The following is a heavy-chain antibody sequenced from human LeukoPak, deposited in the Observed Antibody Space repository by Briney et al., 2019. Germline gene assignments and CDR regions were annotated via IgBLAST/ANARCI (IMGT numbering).Heavy chain of an antibody. Sequence: GESLKISCKGSGYSFTSYWIGWVRQMPGKGLEWMGIIYPGDSDTRYSPSFQSQVTISADKSISTAYLQWSSLKASDTAMYYCARCGGDCQKYDAFDIWGQGTMVTVSS. D-gene: IGHD2-21*02. CDR1: GYSFTSYW. CDR3: ARCGGDCQKYDAFDI. V-gene: IGHV5-51*01. CDR2: IYPGDSDT. J-gene: IGHJ3*02.